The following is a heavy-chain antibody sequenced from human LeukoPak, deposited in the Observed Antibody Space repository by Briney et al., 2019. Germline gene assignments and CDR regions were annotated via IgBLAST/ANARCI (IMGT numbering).Heavy chain of an antibody. Sequence: KPGGSLRLSCAASGFTFSDYYMSWIRQAPGKGLEWVSYISSSSSYTNYADSVKGRFTISRDNAKNSLYLQMNSLRAEDTAVYYWARPSTYSSGWYYFDYWGQGTLVTVSS. V-gene: IGHV3-11*06. CDR3: ARPSTYSSGWYYFDY. CDR1: GFTFSDYY. D-gene: IGHD6-19*01. CDR2: ISSSSSYT. J-gene: IGHJ4*02.